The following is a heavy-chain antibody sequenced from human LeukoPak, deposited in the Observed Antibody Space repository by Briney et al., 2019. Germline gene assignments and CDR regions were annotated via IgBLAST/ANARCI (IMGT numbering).Heavy chain of an antibody. D-gene: IGHD6-6*01. J-gene: IGHJ5*02. CDR2: IYPGDSDT. CDR3: ARRDPYSSSSSGPFDP. V-gene: IGHV5-51*01. Sequence: GESLKISXKGSGYSFNSYWIGWVRQKPGKGLEWTGIIYPGDSDTRYSPSFQGQVTISADKSISTAYLQWSSLKASDTAMYYCARRDPYSSSSSGPFDPWGQGTLVTVSS. CDR1: GYSFNSYW.